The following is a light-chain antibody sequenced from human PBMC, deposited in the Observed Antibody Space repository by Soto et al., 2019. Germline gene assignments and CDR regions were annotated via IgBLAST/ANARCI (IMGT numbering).Light chain of an antibody. CDR1: QGISNY. CDR3: QKYNSALWT. CDR2: AAS. Sequence: DIQMTQSPSSLSASVGDRVTITCRASQGISNYLAWYQQKPGQVPKLLIYAASTLQSGVPSRFSGSGSGTDFTLTISSLQPEYVATYYCQKYNSALWTFGQGTKVEIK. J-gene: IGKJ1*01. V-gene: IGKV1-27*01.